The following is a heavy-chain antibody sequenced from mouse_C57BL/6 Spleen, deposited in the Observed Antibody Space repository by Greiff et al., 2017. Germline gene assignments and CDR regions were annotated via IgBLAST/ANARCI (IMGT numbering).Heavy chain of an antibody. CDR1: GYTFTDYY. D-gene: IGHD1-1*01. CDR3: ARSGFITTVVAPFDY. V-gene: IGHV1-26*01. Sequence: VQLQQSGPELVKPGASVKISCKASGYTFTDYYMNWVKQSHGKSLEWIGDINPNNGGTSYNQKFKGKATLTVDKSSSTAYMELRSLTSEDSAVYYCARSGFITTVVAPFDYWGQGTTLTVSS. J-gene: IGHJ2*01. CDR2: INPNNGGT.